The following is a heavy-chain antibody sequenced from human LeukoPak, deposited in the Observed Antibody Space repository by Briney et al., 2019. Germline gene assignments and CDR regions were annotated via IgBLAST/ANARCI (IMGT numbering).Heavy chain of an antibody. J-gene: IGHJ4*02. CDR2: INPNSGGT. CDR1: GYTFTGYY. D-gene: IGHD3-3*02. Sequence: ASVKVSCKASGYTFTGYYMHWVRQAPGQGLEWMGWINPNSGGTNYAQKFQGRVTMTRDTSISTAYMGLSRLRSDDTAVYYCARDRGGIALIFGYWGQGTLVTVSS. V-gene: IGHV1-2*02. CDR3: ARDRGGIALIFGY.